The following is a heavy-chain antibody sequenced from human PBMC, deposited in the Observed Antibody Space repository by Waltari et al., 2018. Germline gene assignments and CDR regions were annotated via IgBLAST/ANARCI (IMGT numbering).Heavy chain of an antibody. V-gene: IGHV3-7*03. J-gene: IGHJ4*02. Sequence: EVQLVESGGGLGQPGGSLRPSWAASGFTFSNYWMCWVRQAPGKGLEWVANIKQDGSEKDYVDSVKGRFTISRDNAKNSLYLQMNSLRAEDTAVYYCGRDRGYGQSDSWGQGTLVTVSS. CDR2: IKQDGSEK. D-gene: IGHD5-18*01. CDR1: GFTFSNYW. CDR3: GRDRGYGQSDS.